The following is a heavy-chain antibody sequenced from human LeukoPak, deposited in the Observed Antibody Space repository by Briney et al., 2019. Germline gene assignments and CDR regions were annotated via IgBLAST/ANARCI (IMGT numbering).Heavy chain of an antibody. CDR1: GLTFTNHA. J-gene: IGHJ6*03. CDR3: ARAGVVRYVAWLINYYMDV. CDR2: IRGNGGST. Sequence: GGSLRLSCAASGLTFTNHAMQWVRQAPGKGLEYVSAIRGNGGSTYYANSVKGRFTISRDNSKNTVYLQMGSLRPEDMAVYYCARAGVVRYVAWLINYYMDVWGKGTTVTVSS. V-gene: IGHV3-64*01. D-gene: IGHD3-9*01.